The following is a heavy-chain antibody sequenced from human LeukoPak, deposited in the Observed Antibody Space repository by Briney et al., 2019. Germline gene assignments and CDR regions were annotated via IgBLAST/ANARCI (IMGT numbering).Heavy chain of an antibody. V-gene: IGHV5-51*01. J-gene: IGHJ4*02. CDR1: GCSFTSFW. Sequence: GESLKISCKGSGCSFTSFWVGWVRQKPGKGLEWMGIIYPGDSDTRYSPSFQGQVTISVDKSISTAYLQWSSLKASDTAMYYCARRGYTYGFYYWGQGTLVTVSS. CDR2: IYPGDSDT. D-gene: IGHD5-18*01. CDR3: ARRGYTYGFYY.